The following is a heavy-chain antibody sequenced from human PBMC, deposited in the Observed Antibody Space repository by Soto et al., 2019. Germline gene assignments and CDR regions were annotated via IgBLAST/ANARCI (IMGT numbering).Heavy chain of an antibody. D-gene: IGHD3-10*01. V-gene: IGHV4-59*01. Sequence: SETLSLTCTVSGGSISSYYWSWIRQPPGKGLEWIGYIYYSGSTNYNPSLKSRVTISVDTSKNQFSLKLSSVTAADTAVYYCAGGLMVRGVMHAFDIWGQGTMVTVSS. CDR2: IYYSGST. CDR1: GGSISSYY. J-gene: IGHJ3*02. CDR3: AGGLMVRGVMHAFDI.